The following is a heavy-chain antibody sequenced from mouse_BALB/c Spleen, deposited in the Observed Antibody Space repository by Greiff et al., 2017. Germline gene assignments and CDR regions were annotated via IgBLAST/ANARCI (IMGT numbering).Heavy chain of an antibody. CDR3: AYYDYDGGTDYAIDY. Sequence: EVQLQQSGPELVKPGASVKVSCKASGYAFTSYNMYWVKQSHGKSLEWIGYIDPYNGGTSYNQKFKGKATFTVDKSSSTAYMHLNSLTSEDSAVYYCAYYDYDGGTDYAIDYWGQGTSVTVSS. CDR2: IDPYNGGT. V-gene: IGHV1S135*01. CDR1: GYAFTSYN. J-gene: IGHJ4*01. D-gene: IGHD2-4*01.